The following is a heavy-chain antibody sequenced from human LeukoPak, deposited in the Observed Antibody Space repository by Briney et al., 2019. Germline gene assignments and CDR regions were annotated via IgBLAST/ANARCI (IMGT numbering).Heavy chain of an antibody. CDR1: GFTFDDYS. CDR3: AKDRTYSAYAALDY. J-gene: IGHJ4*02. Sequence: GGSLRLSCAASGFTFDDYSMHWVRQAPGKGLEWVSGVSWNSGSAGYADSVKGRFTISRDSAKNSLYLQMNSLRTEDTALYYCAKDRTYSAYAALDYWGQGTLVTVSS. D-gene: IGHD5-12*01. CDR2: VSWNSGSA. V-gene: IGHV3-9*01.